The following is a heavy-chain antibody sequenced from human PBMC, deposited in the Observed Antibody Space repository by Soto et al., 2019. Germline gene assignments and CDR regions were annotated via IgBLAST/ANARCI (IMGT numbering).Heavy chain of an antibody. J-gene: IGHJ3*02. CDR2: IYNSVST. CDR3: ATYRKSFNI. V-gene: IGHV4-30-2*01. CDR1: GGYISGGYYS. Sequence: SGTLSLTCAVPGGYISGGYYSWSCIRPPPGKGLEWIGFIYNSVSTYYNSSLKSRVTISVDRSKNHFFLNLTSVTAAATAVYYCATYRKSFNIWGQGTKVTVS.